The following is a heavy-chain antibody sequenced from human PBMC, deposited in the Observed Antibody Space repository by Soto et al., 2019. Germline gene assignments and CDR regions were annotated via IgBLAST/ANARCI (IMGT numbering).Heavy chain of an antibody. CDR1: GFIFTSYW. V-gene: IGHV5-10-1*01. CDR3: ARQKGSGSSGQPPYYYYGMDV. D-gene: IGHD6-19*01. Sequence: GESLKISCKASGFIFTSYWISWVRQMPGKGLEWMGRIDPSDSYTNYSPSFQGHVTISADKSISTAYLQWSSLKASDTAMYYCARQKGSGSSGQPPYYYYGMDVWGQGTTVTVSS. CDR2: IDPSDSYT. J-gene: IGHJ6*02.